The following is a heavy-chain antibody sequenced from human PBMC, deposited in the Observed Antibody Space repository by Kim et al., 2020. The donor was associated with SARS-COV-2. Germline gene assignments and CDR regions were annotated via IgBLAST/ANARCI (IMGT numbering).Heavy chain of an antibody. CDR1: GYTFTGYY. V-gene: IGHV1-2*02. CDR2: INPNSGGT. CDR3: ARDKYDGSSDYGMDV. J-gene: IGHJ6*02. Sequence: ASVKVSCKASGYTFTGYYMHWVRQAPGQGLAWMGWINPNSGGTNYAQKFQGRVTMTRDPSISTAYMELSRLRSDDTAVYYCARDKYDGSSDYGMDVWGQGTTVTVSS. D-gene: IGHD6-6*01.